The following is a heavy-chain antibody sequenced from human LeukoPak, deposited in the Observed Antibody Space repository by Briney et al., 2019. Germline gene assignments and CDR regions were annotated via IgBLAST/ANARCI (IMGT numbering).Heavy chain of an antibody. J-gene: IGHJ6*02. CDR3: ARESANYIVVVVAANYYGMDV. Sequence: GGSLRLSCAASGFTFSSYSMNWVRQAPGKGLEWVSYISSSSSTIYYADSVKGRFTISRDNAKNSLYLQVNSLRAEDTAVYYCARESANYIVVVVAANYYGMDVWGQGTTVTVSS. CDR2: ISSSSSTI. V-gene: IGHV3-48*01. D-gene: IGHD2-15*01. CDR1: GFTFSSYS.